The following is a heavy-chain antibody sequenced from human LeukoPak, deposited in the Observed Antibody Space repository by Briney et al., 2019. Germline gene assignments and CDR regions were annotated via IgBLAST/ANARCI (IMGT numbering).Heavy chain of an antibody. J-gene: IGHJ4*02. CDR1: GFTFSLYS. Sequence: GGSLRLSCAASGFTFSLYSMNWVRQAPGKGLEWVSYISSRSRTIYCADSVKGRFTISRDNAKNSLYLQMNSLRAEDTAVYYCAKDGKWGVVTATFDYFDYWGLGTLVTVSS. V-gene: IGHV3-48*04. CDR2: ISSRSRTI. CDR3: AKDGKWGVVTATFDYFDY. D-gene: IGHD2-21*02.